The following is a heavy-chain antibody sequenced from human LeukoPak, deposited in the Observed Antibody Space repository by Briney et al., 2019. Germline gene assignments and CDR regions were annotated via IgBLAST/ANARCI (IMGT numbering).Heavy chain of an antibody. CDR2: IRYDGSNK. V-gene: IGHV3-30*02. J-gene: IGHJ4*02. CDR1: GFTFSSYG. CDR3: AKDNSWSSSSWLDY. D-gene: IGHD6-13*01. Sequence: GGSLRLSCAASGFTFSSYGMHWVRQAPGKGLEWVAFIRYDGSNKYYADSVKGRFTISRDNSKNTLYLQMNSLRAEDTAVYYCAKDNSWSSSSWLDYWGQGTLVTVSS.